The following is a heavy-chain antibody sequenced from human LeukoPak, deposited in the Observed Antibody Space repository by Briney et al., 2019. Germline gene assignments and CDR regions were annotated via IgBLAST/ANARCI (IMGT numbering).Heavy chain of an antibody. D-gene: IGHD5-12*01. J-gene: IGHJ4*02. V-gene: IGHV4-34*01. CDR3: ARRARRRIVATIGDYVDYQDIFDY. Sequence: SETLSLTCAVYGGSFSGYYWSWIRQPPGKGLEWIGEINHSGSTNYNPSLKSRVTISVDTSKNQFSLELSSVTAADTAVYYCARRARRRIVATIGDYVDYQDIFDYWGQGTLVTVSS. CDR1: GGSFSGYY. CDR2: INHSGST.